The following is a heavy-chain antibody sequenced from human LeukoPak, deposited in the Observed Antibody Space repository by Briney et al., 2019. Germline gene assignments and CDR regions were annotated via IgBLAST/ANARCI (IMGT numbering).Heavy chain of an antibody. CDR3: AKDASYYGSGSYYPDY. CDR1: GFTFSSYG. D-gene: IGHD3-10*01. V-gene: IGHV3-30*18. CDR2: ISYGGSNK. J-gene: IGHJ4*02. Sequence: QPGGSLRLSCAASGFTFSSYGMLWVRQAPGKGLEWVALISYGGSNKYYADSVKGRFTISRDNSKNTLYLQMNSLRPEDTAVYYCAKDASYYGSGSYYPDYWGQGTLVTVSS.